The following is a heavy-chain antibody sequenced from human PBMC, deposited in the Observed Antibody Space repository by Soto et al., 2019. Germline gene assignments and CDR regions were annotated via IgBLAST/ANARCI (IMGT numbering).Heavy chain of an antibody. CDR1: GFIFKDFA. Sequence: EVQLFESGGGLVEPGESLRLSCAASGFIFKDFAMSWVRQAPGKGLEWVSTITTSDDITYSADSVRGRFTISRDNSAHTLFLQMSSLRGDDTATYYCTKGDSSGYFDPSSGYSTPDHWGQGTLVTVSS. CDR3: TKGDSSGYFDPSSGYSTPDH. CDR2: ITTSDDIT. D-gene: IGHD3-3*01. J-gene: IGHJ5*02. V-gene: IGHV3-23*01.